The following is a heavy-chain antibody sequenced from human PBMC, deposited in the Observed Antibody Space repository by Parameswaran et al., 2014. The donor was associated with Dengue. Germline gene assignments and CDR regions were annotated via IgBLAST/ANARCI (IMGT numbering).Heavy chain of an antibody. CDR2: IYYSGST. CDR3: ARIPDYYDSSGYYYFDY. V-gene: IGHV4-39*01. J-gene: IGHJ4*02. D-gene: IGHD3-22*01. Sequence: WIRQPPGKGLEWIGSIYYSGSTYYNPSLKSRVTISVDTSKNQFSLKLSSVTAADTAVYYCARIPDYYDSSGYYYFDYWGQGTLVTVSS.